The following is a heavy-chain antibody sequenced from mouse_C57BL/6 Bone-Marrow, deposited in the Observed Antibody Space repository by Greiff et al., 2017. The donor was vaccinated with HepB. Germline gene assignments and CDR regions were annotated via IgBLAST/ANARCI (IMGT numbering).Heavy chain of an antibody. CDR3: ARSIDGYSYYYAMDY. V-gene: IGHV1-55*01. CDR1: GYTFTSYW. J-gene: IGHJ4*01. CDR2: IYPGSGST. D-gene: IGHD2-3*01. Sequence: VQLQQPGAELVKPGASVKMSCKASGYTFTSYWITWVKQRPGQGLEWIGDIYPGSGSTNYNEKFKSKATLTVDTSSSTAYMQLSSLTSEDSAVYYCARSIDGYSYYYAMDYWGQGTSVTVSP.